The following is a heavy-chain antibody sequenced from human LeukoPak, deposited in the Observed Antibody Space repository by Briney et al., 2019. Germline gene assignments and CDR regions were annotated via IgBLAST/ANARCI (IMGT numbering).Heavy chain of an antibody. CDR3: ARERSTVTNYFDY. CDR2: IYYSGST. Sequence: PSETLSLTCTVSGGSISSYYWGWIRQPPGKGLEWIGSIYYSGSTYYNPSLKSRVTISVDTSKNQFSLKLSSVTAADTAVYYCARERSTVTNYFDYWGQGTLVTVSS. CDR1: GGSISSYY. D-gene: IGHD4-17*01. J-gene: IGHJ4*02. V-gene: IGHV4-39*07.